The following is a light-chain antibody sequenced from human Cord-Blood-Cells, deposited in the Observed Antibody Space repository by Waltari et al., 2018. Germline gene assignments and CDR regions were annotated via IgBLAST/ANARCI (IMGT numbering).Light chain of an antibody. Sequence: EIVLTQSPATLSLSPGERATLSRRASQRVRSYLAWYQQKPVKAPRLLIYDASNRPTGFPARFSGSGSGTDFTLTISSLEPEDFAVYYCQQRSNWPPFTFGPGTKVYIK. CDR2: DAS. CDR1: QRVRSY. J-gene: IGKJ3*01. V-gene: IGKV3-11*01. CDR3: QQRSNWPPFT.